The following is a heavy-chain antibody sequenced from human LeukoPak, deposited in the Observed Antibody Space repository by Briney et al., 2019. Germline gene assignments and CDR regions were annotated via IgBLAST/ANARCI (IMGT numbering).Heavy chain of an antibody. Sequence: EASETLSLTCTVSGVSISSSSYCWGWIRQPPGKGLEWIGSNYYGGSNYYNPSIKSRVTISVDTSKIQFSLKLSYVTAADTAVYYCARTIAVTGRPDYYYYGMDVWGQGTTVTVSS. CDR3: ARTIAVTGRPDYYYYGMDV. D-gene: IGHD6-19*01. V-gene: IGHV4-39*01. J-gene: IGHJ6*02. CDR1: GVSISSSSYC. CDR2: NYYGGSN.